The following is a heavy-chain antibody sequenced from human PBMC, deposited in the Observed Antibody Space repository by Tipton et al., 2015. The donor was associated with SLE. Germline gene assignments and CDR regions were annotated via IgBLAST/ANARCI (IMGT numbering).Heavy chain of an antibody. D-gene: IGHD1-26*01. V-gene: IGHV4-39*07. CDR1: GGSISSDSYY. CDR3: ARDLYGGATRLDY. Sequence: TLSLTCTVSGGSISSDSYYWGWIRQPPGKGLEWIGYIYHRGTTYYNPSLKSRVTILVDTSKNQFSLRVTSVTAADTAVYYCARDLYGGATRLDYWGQGTLVTVSS. J-gene: IGHJ4*02. CDR2: IYHRGTT.